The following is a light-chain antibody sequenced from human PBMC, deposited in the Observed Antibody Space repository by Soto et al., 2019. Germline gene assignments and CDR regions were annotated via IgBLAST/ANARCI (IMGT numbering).Light chain of an antibody. CDR2: DAS. J-gene: IGKJ5*01. CDR3: QQRSNWPPSIT. V-gene: IGKV3-11*01. CDR1: QSVSSY. Sequence: IVLTQAPATLSLSPGERRTLSCRASQSVSSYLAWYQQKPGQAPXXLXXDASNRATGIPARFSGSGSGTDFTLTISSLEPEEFAGYYCQQRSNWPPSITFGQGTRLDIK.